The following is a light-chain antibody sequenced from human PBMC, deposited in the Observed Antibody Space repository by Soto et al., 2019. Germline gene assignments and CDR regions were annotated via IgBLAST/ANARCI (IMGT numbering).Light chain of an antibody. CDR1: QSVNSN. CDR3: QQYDNWPPWT. V-gene: IGKV3-15*01. CDR2: GAS. Sequence: EIVMTQSPATLSVSPGERATLSCRASQSVNSNMAWYQQKPGQVPRLLIYGASTRATGIPARFSGSGSGTAFTLTITNLQPEDFAVYHCQQYDNWPPWTSGQGTKVEIK. J-gene: IGKJ1*01.